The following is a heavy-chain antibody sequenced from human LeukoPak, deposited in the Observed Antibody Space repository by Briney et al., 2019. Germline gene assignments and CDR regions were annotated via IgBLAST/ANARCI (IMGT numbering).Heavy chain of an antibody. CDR3: VKDVSYGSGSYYGMDV. J-gene: IGHJ6*02. Sequence: GGSLRLSCAASGFSFSSYGMHWVRQAPGKGLEWVAVISYDGSSKYYADSVKGRFTISRDNSKNTLYLQMNSLRAEDTAVYYCVKDVSYGSGSYYGMDVWGQGTTVTVSS. D-gene: IGHD3-10*01. CDR1: GFSFSSYG. CDR2: ISYDGSSK. V-gene: IGHV3-30*18.